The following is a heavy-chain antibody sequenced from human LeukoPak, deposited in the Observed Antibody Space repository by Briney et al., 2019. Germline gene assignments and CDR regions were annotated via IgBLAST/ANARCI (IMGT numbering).Heavy chain of an antibody. CDR1: GGSISSYY. J-gene: IGHJ4*02. D-gene: IGHD3-3*01. Sequence: PSETLSLTCTVSGGSISSYYWSWIRQPAGKGLEWIGRIYTSGSTNYNPSLKSRVTMSVDTSKNQFSLKLSSVTAADTAVYYCARMYYDFWSGYPDYWGQGTLVIVSS. CDR2: IYTSGST. V-gene: IGHV4-4*07. CDR3: ARMYYDFWSGYPDY.